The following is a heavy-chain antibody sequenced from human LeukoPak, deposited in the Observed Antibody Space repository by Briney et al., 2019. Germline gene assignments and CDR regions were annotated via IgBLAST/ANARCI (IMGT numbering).Heavy chain of an antibody. Sequence: GTLVRVSCKASGYTFTSYGISWVRQAPGQGLEWMGWISAYNGNTNYAQKLQGRVTMTTDTSTSTACMELRSLRSDDTAVYYCARAQWLVHYFFDYWGQGTLVTVSS. V-gene: IGHV1-18*01. CDR1: GYTFTSYG. D-gene: IGHD6-19*01. J-gene: IGHJ4*02. CDR3: ARAQWLVHYFFDY. CDR2: ISAYNGNT.